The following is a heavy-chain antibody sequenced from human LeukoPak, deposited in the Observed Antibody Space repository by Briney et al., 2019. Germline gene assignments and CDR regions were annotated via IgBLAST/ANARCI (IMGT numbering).Heavy chain of an antibody. J-gene: IGHJ6*03. CDR2: IYPSGST. CDR3: ARVAEMEAVADPYYYYYYYMDV. Sequence: SETLSLTCAVSGVSLSSGSYYWGWIRQPAGKGLEWIGRIYPSGSTDYNPSLKSRVTISIDPSKNQFSLKLSSVTAADTAVYYCARVAEMEAVADPYYYYYYYMDVWGKGTTVTISS. CDR1: GVSLSSGSYY. V-gene: IGHV4-61*10. D-gene: IGHD6-19*01.